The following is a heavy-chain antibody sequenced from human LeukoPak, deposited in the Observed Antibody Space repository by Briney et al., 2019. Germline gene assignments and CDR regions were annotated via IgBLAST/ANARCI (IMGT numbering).Heavy chain of an antibody. D-gene: IGHD3-22*01. CDR3: AKDSTGYYDSSGYLDYFDY. CDR1: GFTFSSYA. V-gene: IGHV3-23*01. CDR2: ISGSGGST. J-gene: IGHJ4*02. Sequence: GGSLRLSCAASGFTFSSYAMSWVRQAPGKGLEWVSAISGSGGSTYYADSVKGRFTISRDNSKNTLYLQMNSLRAEDAAVYYCAKDSTGYYDSSGYLDYFDYWGQGTLVTVSS.